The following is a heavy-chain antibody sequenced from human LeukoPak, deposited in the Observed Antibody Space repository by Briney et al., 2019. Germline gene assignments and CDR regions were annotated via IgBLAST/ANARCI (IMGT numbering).Heavy chain of an antibody. D-gene: IGHD3-3*01. Sequence: SETLSLTCIVSGGSISSGGYYWSWIRQHPGKGLEWIGNIYYSGNTYYNPSLKSRVSISVDTSKNQFSLKLSSVTAADTAVYYCARDSRFLEWLDPSYYYYGMDVWGQGTTVTVSS. CDR3: ARDSRFLEWLDPSYYYYGMDV. CDR1: GGSISSGGYY. V-gene: IGHV4-31*03. J-gene: IGHJ6*02. CDR2: IYYSGNT.